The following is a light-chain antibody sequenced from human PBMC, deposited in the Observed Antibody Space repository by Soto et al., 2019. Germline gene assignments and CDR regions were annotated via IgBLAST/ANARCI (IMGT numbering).Light chain of an antibody. V-gene: IGLV2-14*01. J-gene: IGLJ1*01. CDR2: DVT. CDR3: SSYTSSRTLCV. Sequence: QSALTQPASVSGSPGQSITISCTGTSSDVGDNNYVSWYQQHPGKAPKLMIYDVTHRPSGISNRFSGSKSGNTASLTISGLQAEDEADYYCSSYTSSRTLCVFGTGTKLTV. CDR1: SSDVGDNNY.